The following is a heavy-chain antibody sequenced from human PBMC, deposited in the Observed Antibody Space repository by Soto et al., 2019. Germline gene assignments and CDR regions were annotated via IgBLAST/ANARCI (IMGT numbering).Heavy chain of an antibody. J-gene: IGHJ4*02. CDR2: IYHSGRP. CDR1: GCSISSGGYS. V-gene: IGHV4-30-2*01. D-gene: IGHD5-12*01. Sequence: QLQLQESGSGLVKPSQTLSLTCAVSGCSISSGGYSWSWLRQPPGKCLEWIGYIYHSGRPYYNPSLKSRVTISVDRSKNQFSLKLSSVTAADTAVYYCAAGGGLPRYYWGQGTLVTVSS. CDR3: AAGGGLPRYY.